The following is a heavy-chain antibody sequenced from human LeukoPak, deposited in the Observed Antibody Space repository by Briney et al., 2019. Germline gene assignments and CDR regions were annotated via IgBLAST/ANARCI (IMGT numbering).Heavy chain of an antibody. D-gene: IGHD6-13*01. CDR3: ARVPGYS. CDR1: GFDVGRNY. J-gene: IGHJ4*02. CDR2: IYSGGAT. Sequence: GGSLRLSCAASGFDVGRNYMTWVRQAPGKGLEWVSFIYSGGATYYADSVRGRFTISRDSSKNTLYLQMNSLRVEDTAVYYCARVPGYSWGQGTLVAVSS. V-gene: IGHV3-53*01.